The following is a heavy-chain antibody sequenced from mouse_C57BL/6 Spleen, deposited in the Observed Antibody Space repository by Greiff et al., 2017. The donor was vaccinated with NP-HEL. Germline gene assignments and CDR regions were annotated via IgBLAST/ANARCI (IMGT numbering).Heavy chain of an antibody. D-gene: IGHD4-1*01. J-gene: IGHJ2*01. Sequence: EVKLMESGGGLVKPGGSLKLSCAASGFTFSSYAMSWVRQTPEKRLEWVATISDGGSYTYYPDNVKGRFTISRDNAKNNLYLQMSHLKSEDTAMYYCARNWDYFDYWGQGTTLTVSS. V-gene: IGHV5-4*03. CDR2: ISDGGSYT. CDR1: GFTFSSYA. CDR3: ARNWDYFDY.